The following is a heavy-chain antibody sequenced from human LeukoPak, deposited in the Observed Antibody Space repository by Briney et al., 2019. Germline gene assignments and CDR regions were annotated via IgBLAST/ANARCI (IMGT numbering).Heavy chain of an antibody. D-gene: IGHD3-22*01. CDR3: AREGGSGHSYYFDF. V-gene: IGHV1-8*01. CDR1: GYTFTNYD. CDR2: MSPNSDNT. Sequence: ASVKVSCKTSGYTFTNYDINWVRQAPGQGLEWMGWMSPNSDNTGSAEKFRGRFTMTRDTSTDTALMELSGLGSEDTAIYYCAREGGSGHSYYFDFWGRGTLVTVSS. J-gene: IGHJ4*02.